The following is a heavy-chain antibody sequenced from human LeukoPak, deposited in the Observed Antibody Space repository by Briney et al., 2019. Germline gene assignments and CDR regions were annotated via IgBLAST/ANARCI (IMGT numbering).Heavy chain of an antibody. CDR2: IYYSGST. V-gene: IGHV4-39*07. Sequence: PSETLSLTCTVSGGSISSSSYYWGWIRQPPGKGLEWIGSIYYSGSTYYNPSLKSRVTISVDTSKNQFSLKLSSVTAADTAVYYCARGGYCSGGSCYDIQYLYYYYMDVWGKGTTVTVSS. CDR3: ARGGYCSGGSCYDIQYLYYYYMDV. J-gene: IGHJ6*03. D-gene: IGHD2-15*01. CDR1: GGSISSSSYY.